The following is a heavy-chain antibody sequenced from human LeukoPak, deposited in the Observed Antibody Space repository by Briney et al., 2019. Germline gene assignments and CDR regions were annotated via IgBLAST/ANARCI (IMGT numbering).Heavy chain of an antibody. CDR1: GYTFTNYY. Sequence: ASVKVSCKASGYTFTNYYMHWVRQAPGQGLEWMGLINPSGGGTSYAQNFQGRVTMTRDMSTSTVYMELSSLRSEDTAVYYCARGYCSSTSCFLYYYYMDVWGKGTTVTVSS. V-gene: IGHV1-46*01. D-gene: IGHD2-2*01. CDR2: INPSGGGT. CDR3: ARGYCSSTSCFLYYYYMDV. J-gene: IGHJ6*03.